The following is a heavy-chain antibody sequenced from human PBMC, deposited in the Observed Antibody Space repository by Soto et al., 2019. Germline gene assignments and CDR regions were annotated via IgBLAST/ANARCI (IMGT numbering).Heavy chain of an antibody. CDR1: VYTFSRVG. V-gene: IGHV1-18*01. Sequence: GTSVKVSCKTSVYTFSRVGSSCVRQDIGQGLEWMGWIRPHKDDTYYAQRLQGRVTMTTDTSTNTAYMELRSLRSDDTAVYFCARDLDGSGSYFTNYWGMGTLVTVS. J-gene: IGHJ4*02. D-gene: IGHD3-10*01. CDR2: IRPHKDDT. CDR3: ARDLDGSGSYFTNY.